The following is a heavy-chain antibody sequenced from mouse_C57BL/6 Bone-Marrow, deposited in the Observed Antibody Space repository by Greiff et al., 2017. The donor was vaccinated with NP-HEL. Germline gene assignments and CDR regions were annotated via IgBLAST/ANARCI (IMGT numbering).Heavy chain of an antibody. CDR3: ARVERYGSLYAMDY. D-gene: IGHD2-1*01. CDR1: GFTFSSYA. Sequence: DVKLVESLGGLVKPGGSLKLSCAASGFTFSSYAMSWVRQTPEKRLEWVATISDGGSYTYYPDNVKGRFTISRDNAKNNLYLQMSHLKSEDTAMYYCARVERYGSLYAMDYWGQGTSVTVSS. V-gene: IGHV5-4*03. CDR2: ISDGGSYT. J-gene: IGHJ4*01.